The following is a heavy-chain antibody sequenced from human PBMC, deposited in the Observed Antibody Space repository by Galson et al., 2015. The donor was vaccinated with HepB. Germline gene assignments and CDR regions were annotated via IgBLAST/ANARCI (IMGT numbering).Heavy chain of an antibody. J-gene: IGHJ3*02. CDR2: ISWNSGSI. Sequence: SLRLSCAASGFTFDDYAMHWVRQAPGKGLEWVSGISWNSGSIGYADSVKGRFTISRDNAKNSLYLQMNSLRAEDTALYYCAKDRNTGAPSLVGAFDIWGQGTMVTVSS. D-gene: IGHD7-27*01. V-gene: IGHV3-9*01. CDR3: AKDRNTGAPSLVGAFDI. CDR1: GFTFDDYA.